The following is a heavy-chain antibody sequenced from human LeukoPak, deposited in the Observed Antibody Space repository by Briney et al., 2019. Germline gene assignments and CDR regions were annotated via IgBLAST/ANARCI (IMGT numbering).Heavy chain of an antibody. D-gene: IGHD1-14*01. CDR3: ARDGGGWRYRAFDI. CDR2: ISSNGGST. J-gene: IGHJ3*02. V-gene: IGHV3-64*01. Sequence: GGSLRLSCAASGFTFSSYAMHWVRQAPGKGLEYVSAISSNGGSTYYANSVKGRFTISRDNSKNTLYLQMGSLRAEDMAVYYCARDGGGWRYRAFDIWGQGTMVTVSS. CDR1: GFTFSSYA.